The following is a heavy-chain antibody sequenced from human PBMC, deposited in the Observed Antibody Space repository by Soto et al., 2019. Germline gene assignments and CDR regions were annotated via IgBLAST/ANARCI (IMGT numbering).Heavy chain of an antibody. J-gene: IGHJ4*02. D-gene: IGHD5-18*01. CDR1: GFTFSSYA. V-gene: IGHV3-23*01. CDR2: ISGSGGST. Sequence: GGSLRLSCAASGFTFSSYAMSWVRQAPGKGLEWVSAISGSGGSTYYADSVKGRFTISRDNSKNTLYLQMNSLRAEDTAVYYCAKVPRGYLTTYYFDYWGQGTLVTVSS. CDR3: AKVPRGYLTTYYFDY.